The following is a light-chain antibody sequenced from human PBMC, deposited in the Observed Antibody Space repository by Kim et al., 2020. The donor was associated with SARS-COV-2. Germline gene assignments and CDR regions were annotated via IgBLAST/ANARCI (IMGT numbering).Light chain of an antibody. J-gene: IGLJ1*01. CDR1: NTDIGAYDF. V-gene: IGLV2-14*03. CDR3: ASFTIGSTYV. Sequence: GQSITLSCTGTNTDIGAYDFVSWYQQNPGSAPKLIIYDVSKRPSGLSDRFSGSKSGYAASLTISGLRTEDESVYYCASFTIGSTYVFGAGTQVTVL. CDR2: DVS.